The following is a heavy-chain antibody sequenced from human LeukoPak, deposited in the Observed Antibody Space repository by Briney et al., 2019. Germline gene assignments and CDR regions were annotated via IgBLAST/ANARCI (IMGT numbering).Heavy chain of an antibody. D-gene: IGHD6-13*01. CDR1: GITFSNSD. CDR2: IGTAGDT. V-gene: IGHV3-13*01. CDR3: ARGSVRVGMDV. J-gene: IGHJ6*02. Sequence: TGGSLRLSCEASGITFSNSDMPWVRQAPGKCLEWVSVIGTAGDTYYADSVKGRFTISRENAKNSLYLQMNSLRAGDTAVYYCARGSVRVGMDVWGQGATVTVSS.